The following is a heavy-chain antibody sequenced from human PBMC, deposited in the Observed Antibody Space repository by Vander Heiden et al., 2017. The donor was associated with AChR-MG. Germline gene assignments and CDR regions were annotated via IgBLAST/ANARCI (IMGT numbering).Heavy chain of an antibody. J-gene: IGHJ4*02. V-gene: IGHV3-11*01. CDR1: KFPFSDYN. Sequence: QVQRVASGGGLVKPGGSLRLSCAVAKFPFSDYNIGWIRQAPGKGLEWVSSISSSGTSMYYAGSVKGRFTISRDNAKNSLYLQMNSLRADDTAVYYCAREGCSSTNCYHFDYWGQGTLVTVSS. D-gene: IGHD2-2*01. CDR3: AREGCSSTNCYHFDY. CDR2: ISSSGTSM.